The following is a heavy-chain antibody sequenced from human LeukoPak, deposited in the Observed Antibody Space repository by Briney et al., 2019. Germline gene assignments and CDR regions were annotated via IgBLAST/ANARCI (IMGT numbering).Heavy chain of an antibody. V-gene: IGHV4-61*02. CDR1: GGSISSGSYY. Sequence: SETLSLTCTVSGGSISSGSYYWSWIRQPAGKGLEWIGRIYTSGSTNYNPSLKSRVTISVDTSKNQFSLDMRSMTAADTAVYYCARGQGVTVIKVGKNWSDPWSQGTQVIVSP. D-gene: IGHD3-22*01. CDR3: ARGQGVTVIKVGKNWSDP. CDR2: IYTSGST. J-gene: IGHJ5*02.